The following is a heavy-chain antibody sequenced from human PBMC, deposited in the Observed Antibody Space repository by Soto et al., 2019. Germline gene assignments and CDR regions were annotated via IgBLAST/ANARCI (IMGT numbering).Heavy chain of an antibody. CDR2: IIGSGDNK. J-gene: IGHJ6*03. Sequence: EVQLLESGGALVQPGGSLSLSCAASEFTFSNFAMSWVRQAPGKGLEWVSGIIGSGDNKDHADSVKGRLTTSRDNSKNTLYLQRNSLRAENTAVYYCGEGSDYVLKGTPCRKVQYYYYYMDVWGKGTTVTVS. V-gene: IGHV3-23*01. CDR3: GEGSDYVLKGTPCRKVQYYYYYMDV. CDR1: EFTFSNFA. D-gene: IGHD3-16*01.